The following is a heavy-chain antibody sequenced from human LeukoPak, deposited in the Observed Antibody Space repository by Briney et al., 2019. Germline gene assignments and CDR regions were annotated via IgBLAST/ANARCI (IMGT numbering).Heavy chain of an antibody. Sequence: GGSLRLSCAAPGFTFSSYWMAWVRQAPGKGLEWVANIKGDESARHQADSVKGRFTISRDNTRNSLYLQMTNLRGDDTAVYYCARDVVGGLDYWGQGTLVTVSS. CDR3: ARDVVGGLDY. CDR2: IKGDESAR. CDR1: GFTFSSYW. J-gene: IGHJ4*02. D-gene: IGHD3-10*01. V-gene: IGHV3-7*01.